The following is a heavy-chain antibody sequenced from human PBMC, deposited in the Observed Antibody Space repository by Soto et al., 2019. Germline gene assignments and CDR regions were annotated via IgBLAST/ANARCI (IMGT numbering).Heavy chain of an antibody. CDR3: ARGGWRHIDY. D-gene: IGHD3-3*01. J-gene: IGHJ4*02. CDR1: GGSISTYY. V-gene: IGHV4-59*08. CDR2: IYYSGST. Sequence: SETLSLTWTVSGGSISTYYWSWIRQPPGKGLEWIGYIYYSGSTNYNPSLKSRVTISVDTSKNQFSLKLSSVTAADTAVYYCARGGWRHIDYWGQGTLVTVSS.